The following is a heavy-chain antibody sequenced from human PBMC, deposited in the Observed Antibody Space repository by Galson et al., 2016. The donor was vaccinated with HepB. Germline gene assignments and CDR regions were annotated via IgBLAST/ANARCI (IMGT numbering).Heavy chain of an antibody. CDR1: GFSFSTSG. J-gene: IGHJ4*02. V-gene: IGHV3-23*01. D-gene: IGHD3-16*01. CDR2: ITGSGDAT. Sequence: SLRLSCAASGFSFSTSGMSWVRQTSGRGLEWVSGITGSGDATHYADSVRGRFTISRDNSKNTLYLYMNSLRAGDTAVYYCGKHGGFDYWDQGALVTVSS. CDR3: GKHGGFDY.